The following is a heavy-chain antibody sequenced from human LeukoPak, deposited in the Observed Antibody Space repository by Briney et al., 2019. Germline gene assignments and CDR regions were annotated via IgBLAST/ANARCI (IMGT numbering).Heavy chain of an antibody. D-gene: IGHD2-15*01. CDR2: IYHSGST. Sequence: SETLSLTCTVSGYSISSGYYWGWIRQPPGKGLEWIGSIYHSGSTYYNPSLKSRVTISVDTSKNQFSLKLSSVTAADTAVYYCARHYSGYDYWGQGTLVTVSS. CDR3: ARHYSGYDY. J-gene: IGHJ4*02. V-gene: IGHV4-38-2*02. CDR1: GYSISSGYY.